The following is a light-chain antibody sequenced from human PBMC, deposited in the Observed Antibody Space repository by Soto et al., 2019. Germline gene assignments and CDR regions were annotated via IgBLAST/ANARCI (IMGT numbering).Light chain of an antibody. J-gene: IGKJ1*01. V-gene: IGKV1-39*01. CDR2: LAS. CDR1: QTISNY. Sequence: DIQMTQSPSSLSASVGDRVTITCRTSQTISNYLNWYQQKPGEDPKLLIYLASSLQSGVPSRFSGSGSGTDFTLTISSLQPEDFATYYCQQSYSILTFGQGTKVDIK. CDR3: QQSYSILT.